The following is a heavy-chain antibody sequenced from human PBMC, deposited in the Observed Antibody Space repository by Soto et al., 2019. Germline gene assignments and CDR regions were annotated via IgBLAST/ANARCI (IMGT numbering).Heavy chain of an antibody. Sequence: EVQLLESGGGLLQPGGSLRLSCAASGFTFNSYAMSWVRQAPGKGLDWVSAISGRGGSTYYADSVKGRFTISSDNSKHSLYLQMNSLRAEDTAVYYCAKVSSGGYDVFYFYYWGQGTLVAVSS. CDR1: GFTFNSYA. CDR2: ISGRGGST. CDR3: AKVSSGGYDVFYFYY. V-gene: IGHV3-23*01. D-gene: IGHD3-16*01. J-gene: IGHJ4*02.